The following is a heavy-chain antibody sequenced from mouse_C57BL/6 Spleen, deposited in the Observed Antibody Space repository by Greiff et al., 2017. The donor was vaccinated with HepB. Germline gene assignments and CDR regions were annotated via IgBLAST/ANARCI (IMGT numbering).Heavy chain of an antibody. CDR2: IYPGDGDT. V-gene: IGHV1-82*01. CDR1: GYAFSSSW. CDR3: ARRDYGSSHWYFDV. J-gene: IGHJ1*03. Sequence: QVQLKQSGPELVKPGASVKISCKASGYAFSSSWMNWVKQRPGKGLEWIGRIYPGDGDTNYNGKFKGKATLTADKSSSTAYMQLISLTSEDSAVYFVARRDYGSSHWYFDVWGTGTTVTVSS. D-gene: IGHD1-1*01.